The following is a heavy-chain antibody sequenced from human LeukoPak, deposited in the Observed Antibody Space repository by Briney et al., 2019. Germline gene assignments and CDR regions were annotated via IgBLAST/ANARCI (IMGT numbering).Heavy chain of an antibody. CDR2: ISAYNGNT. D-gene: IGHD2-2*01. J-gene: IGHJ5*02. Sequence: GASVKVSCKASGYTFTSYGISWVRQAPGQGLEWMGWISAYNGNTNYAQKLQGRVTMTTDTSTSTAYMELRSLRSDDTAVYYCARGYCSSTSCQENWFDPWGQGTLVTVSS. V-gene: IGHV1-18*01. CDR1: GYTFTSYG. CDR3: ARGYCSSTSCQENWFDP.